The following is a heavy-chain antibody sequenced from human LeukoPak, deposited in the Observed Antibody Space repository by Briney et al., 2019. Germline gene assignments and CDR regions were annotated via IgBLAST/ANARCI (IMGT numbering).Heavy chain of an antibody. CDR1: GFTFSNFW. D-gene: IGHD2/OR15-2a*01. CDR2: IYGDGSFT. V-gene: IGHV3-74*01. CDR3: AKDLSPGHY. Sequence: GGSLRLSCAASGFTFSNFWMHWVRQAPGKGLVWVALIYGDGSFTRYADSVKGRFTISRDNAKNSLYLQMNSLRAEDTAVYYCAKDLSPGHYWGQGTLVTVSS. J-gene: IGHJ4*02.